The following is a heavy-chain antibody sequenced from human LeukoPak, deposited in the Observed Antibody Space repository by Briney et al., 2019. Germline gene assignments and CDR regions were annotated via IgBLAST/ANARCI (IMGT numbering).Heavy chain of an antibody. V-gene: IGHV1-2*02. CDR2: INPNSGGT. CDR3: ARSLRRYSSSPNDY. D-gene: IGHD6-6*01. CDR1: GYTFTGYY. Sequence: ASVKVSCKASGYTFTGYYMHWVRQAPGQGLEWMGWINPNSGGTNYAQKFQGRVTMTRDTSISTAYMELSRLRSDDTAVYYCARSLRRYSSSPNDYWGQGTLVTVSS. J-gene: IGHJ4*02.